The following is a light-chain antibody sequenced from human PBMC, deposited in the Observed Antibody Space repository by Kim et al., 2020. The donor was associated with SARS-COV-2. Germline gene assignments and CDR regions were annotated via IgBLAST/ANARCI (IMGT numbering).Light chain of an antibody. V-gene: IGKV1-39*01. CDR2: AAS. J-gene: IGKJ4*01. CDR1: QSIGNY. Sequence: DIQITQSPSSLSSSVGDTVTITCRTSQSIGNYLNWYRQKPGEAPKLLIYAASSLQSGVPSRFSGSGSGTDFTLTISSLQPEDFATYYCQQSYSSPLTFGGGTKVEI. CDR3: QQSYSSPLT.